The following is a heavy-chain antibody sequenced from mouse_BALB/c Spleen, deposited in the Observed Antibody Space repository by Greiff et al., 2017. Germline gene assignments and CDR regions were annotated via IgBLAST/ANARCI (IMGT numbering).Heavy chain of an antibody. D-gene: IGHD1-1*01. J-gene: IGHJ4*01. CDR1: GFTFSSYT. CDR2: ISNGGGST. CDR3: ARHGDTTVVAPTGYYAMDY. V-gene: IGHV5-12-2*01. Sequence: EVKLVESGGGLVQPGGSLKLSCAASGFTFSSYTMSWVRQTPEKRLEWVAYISNGGGSTYYPDTVKGRFTISRDNAKNTLYLQMSSLKSEDTAMYYCARHGDTTVVAPTGYYAMDYWGQGTSVTVSS.